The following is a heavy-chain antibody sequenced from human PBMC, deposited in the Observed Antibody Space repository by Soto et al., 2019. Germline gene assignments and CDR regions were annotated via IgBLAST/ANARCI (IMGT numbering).Heavy chain of an antibody. V-gene: IGHV3-48*01. CDR3: ARGILTVTDY. J-gene: IGHJ4*02. CDR1: GFTFSSYS. Sequence: GGSLRLSCAASGFTFSSYSMNWVRQAPGKGLEWVSYISSSSTIYYADSVKGRFTISRDNAKNSLYLQMNSLRAEDTAVYYCARGILTVTDYWGQGTLVTVSS. CDR2: ISSSSTI. D-gene: IGHD4-17*01.